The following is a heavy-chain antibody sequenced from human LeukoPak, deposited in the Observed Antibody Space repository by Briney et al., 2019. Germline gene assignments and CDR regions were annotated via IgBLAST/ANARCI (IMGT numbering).Heavy chain of an antibody. J-gene: IGHJ4*02. CDR2: ISSSGSTI. V-gene: IGHV3-48*03. CDR3: ARGACSSTSCHFDY. Sequence: GGSLRLSCAASGFTFSSYEMNWVRQAPGKGLEWVSYISSSGSTIYYADSVKGRFTISRDNAKNSLYLQMNSLRAEDTAVYYCARGACSSTSCHFDYWGQGTLVTVSP. D-gene: IGHD2-2*01. CDR1: GFTFSSYE.